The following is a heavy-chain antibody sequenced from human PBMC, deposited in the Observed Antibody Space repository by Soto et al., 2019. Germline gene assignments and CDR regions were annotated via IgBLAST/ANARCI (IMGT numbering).Heavy chain of an antibody. Sequence: QVQLVQSGAEVKKPGSSVKVSCKASGGTFSSYAISWVRQAPGQGLEWTGGIIPIFGTANYAQKFQGRVTITADKSTSTAYMELSSLRSEDTAVYYCAREACSGGSCYPGGYGMDVWGQGTTVTVSS. V-gene: IGHV1-69*06. D-gene: IGHD2-15*01. CDR1: GGTFSSYA. J-gene: IGHJ6*02. CDR3: AREACSGGSCYPGGYGMDV. CDR2: IIPIFGTA.